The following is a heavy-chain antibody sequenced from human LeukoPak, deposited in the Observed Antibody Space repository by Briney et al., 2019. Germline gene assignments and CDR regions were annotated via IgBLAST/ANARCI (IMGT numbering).Heavy chain of an antibody. CDR1: GFTLSTYW. V-gene: IGHV3-74*01. CDR3: SSLRGWKGGWYCFEI. Sequence: GGSLRLSCAASGFTLSTYWMHWVRQAPWKGLVWVSRINSEGSSTTYADSVKGRFTISRDNAKNILYLQMNSLRAEDTAVYYRSSLRGWKGGWYCFEIRGQGTMVTVSS. CDR2: INSEGSST. D-gene: IGHD6-19*01. J-gene: IGHJ3*02.